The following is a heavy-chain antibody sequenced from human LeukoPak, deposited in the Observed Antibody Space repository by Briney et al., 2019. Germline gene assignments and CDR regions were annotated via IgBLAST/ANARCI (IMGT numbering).Heavy chain of an antibody. J-gene: IGHJ4*02. V-gene: IGHV3-20*04. CDR3: ARGRIVVVPAAFFDY. D-gene: IGHD2-2*01. CDR1: GFTFDDYG. Sequence: GGSLRLSCAASGFTFDDYGMSWVRQAPGKGLEGVSGIIWNGGSTGYADSVKGRFTISRDNAKNSLYLQMNSLRAEDTALYYCARGRIVVVPAAFFDYWGQGTLVTVSS. CDR2: IIWNGGST.